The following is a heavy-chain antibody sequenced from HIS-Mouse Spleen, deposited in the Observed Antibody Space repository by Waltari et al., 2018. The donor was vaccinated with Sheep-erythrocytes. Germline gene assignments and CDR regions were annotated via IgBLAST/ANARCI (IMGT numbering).Heavy chain of an antibody. CDR3: ARLYYYDSSGYYFDY. D-gene: IGHD3-22*01. Sequence: QLQLQESGPGLVKPSETLSLTCTVSGCSISSSSYYWGWIRQPPGKGLEWIGGIYYSGRTSDNPSLKSRVTISVDTSKNQFSLKLSSVTAADTAVYYCARLYYYDSSGYYFDYWGQGTLVTVSS. CDR1: GCSISSSSYY. CDR2: IYYSGRT. V-gene: IGHV4-39*01. J-gene: IGHJ4*02.